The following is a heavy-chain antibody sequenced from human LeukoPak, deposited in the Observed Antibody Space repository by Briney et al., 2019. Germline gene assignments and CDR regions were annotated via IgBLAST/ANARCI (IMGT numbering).Heavy chain of an antibody. CDR1: GYTFTGYY. Sequence: GASVKVSCKASGYTFTGYYMHWVRQAPGQGPEWMGRINPNSGGTNYAQKFQGRVTMTRDTSISTAYMELSRLRSDDTAVYYCARVSSPYGSGSYFDYWGQGTLVTVSS. V-gene: IGHV1-2*06. CDR2: INPNSGGT. J-gene: IGHJ4*02. D-gene: IGHD3-10*01. CDR3: ARVSSPYGSGSYFDY.